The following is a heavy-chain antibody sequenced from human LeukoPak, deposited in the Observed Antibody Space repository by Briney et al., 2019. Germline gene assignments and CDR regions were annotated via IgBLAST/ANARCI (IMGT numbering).Heavy chain of an antibody. Sequence: ASVKVSCTASGYTFTSYYMHWVRQAPGQGLEWMGIINPSGGSTSYAQKFQGRVTMTRDTSTSTVYMELSSLRSEDTAVYYCARDQGPSPYCSSTSCLKMDVWGQGTTVTVSS. D-gene: IGHD2-2*01. CDR3: ARDQGPSPYCSSTSCLKMDV. J-gene: IGHJ6*02. CDR1: GYTFTSYY. CDR2: INPSGGST. V-gene: IGHV1-46*01.